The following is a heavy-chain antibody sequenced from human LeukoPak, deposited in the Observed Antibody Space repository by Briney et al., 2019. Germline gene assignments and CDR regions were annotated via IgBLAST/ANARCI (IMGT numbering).Heavy chain of an antibody. D-gene: IGHD1-14*01. V-gene: IGHV3-43*02. CDR1: GFNFRDFS. CDR2: VSGDGDVT. J-gene: IGHJ4*02. CDR3: AKGNNTISFNFDY. Sequence: TGGSLRLSCTASGFNFRDFSMHWVRQTPGQGLEWVSLVSGDGDVTYYADSVKGRFTISRDNGRNLLYLQMNSLSGEDTAFYYCAKGNNTISFNFDYWGQGTLVTVSS.